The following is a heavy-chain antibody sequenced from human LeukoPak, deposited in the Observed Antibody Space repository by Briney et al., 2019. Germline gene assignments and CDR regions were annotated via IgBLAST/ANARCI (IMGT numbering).Heavy chain of an antibody. Sequence: SETLSLTCTVSGGSISSGGYYWSWIRQHPGKGLEWIGYIYYSGSTYYNPSLKSRVTISVDTSKNQFSLKLSSVTAADTAVYYCARLRFDSSGYPNWFDPWGQGTLVTVSS. V-gene: IGHV4-31*03. J-gene: IGHJ5*02. CDR3: ARLRFDSSGYPNWFDP. D-gene: IGHD3-22*01. CDR1: GGSISSGGYY. CDR2: IYYSGST.